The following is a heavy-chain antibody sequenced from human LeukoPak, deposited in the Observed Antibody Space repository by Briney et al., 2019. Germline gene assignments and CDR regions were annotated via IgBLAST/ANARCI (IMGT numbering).Heavy chain of an antibody. Sequence: QSGGSLRLSCAASEFTFSSYSMSWVRQAPGKGLEWVSYISSTASSIYYADSVKGRFTISRDNAENSLYLQMNSLRAEDTAVYYCARDVTYHGGDWFDPWGQGTLVTVSS. D-gene: IGHD4-23*01. J-gene: IGHJ5*02. CDR2: ISSTASSI. CDR3: ARDVTYHGGDWFDP. CDR1: EFTFSSYS. V-gene: IGHV3-48*04.